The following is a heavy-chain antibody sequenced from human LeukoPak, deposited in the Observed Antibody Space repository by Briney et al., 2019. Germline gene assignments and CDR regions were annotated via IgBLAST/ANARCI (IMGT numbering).Heavy chain of an antibody. J-gene: IGHJ1*01. CDR3: ARDYSSSGEYFQH. CDR1: GYTFTTYY. Sequence: ASVKVSCKTSGYTFTTYYMHWVRQAPGQGLEWMGIINPSGGSTNYAQKFQGRVTMTRDTSISTAYMELSRLRSDDTAVYYCARDYSSSGEYFQHWGQGTLVTVSS. CDR2: INPSGGST. D-gene: IGHD6-6*01. V-gene: IGHV1-46*01.